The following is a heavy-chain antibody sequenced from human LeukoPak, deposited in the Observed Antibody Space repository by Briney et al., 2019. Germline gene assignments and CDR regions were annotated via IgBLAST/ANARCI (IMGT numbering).Heavy chain of an antibody. D-gene: IGHD3-16*01. J-gene: IGHJ4*02. CDR2: ITGGGGST. Sequence: GGSLRLSCVVSGFSVNNYAMSWVRQAPGKRLEWVSTITGGGGSTYHADSVKGRFTISRDSSKNTLYLEMNSLRAEDTAAYYCAQNRGSKLTTIYLDQWGQGTLVTVSS. CDR1: GFSVNNYA. CDR3: AQNRGSKLTTIYLDQ. V-gene: IGHV3-23*01.